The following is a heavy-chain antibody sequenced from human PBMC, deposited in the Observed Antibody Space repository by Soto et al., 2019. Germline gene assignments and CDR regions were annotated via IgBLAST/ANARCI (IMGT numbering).Heavy chain of an antibody. CDR1: GYSLTTYG. V-gene: IGHV1-18*04. CDR2: ISYSGNT. D-gene: IGHD3-22*01. CDR3: ARVEDHFDSSGYAH. J-gene: IGHJ4*02. Sequence: ASVKVSCKASGYSLTTYGTTWVRQAPGQGLEWMGWISYSGNTNYVQKLQGRVIMTTDTSTSTAYMELRSLRSGDTAVYYCARVEDHFDSSGYAHWGQGTLVTVS.